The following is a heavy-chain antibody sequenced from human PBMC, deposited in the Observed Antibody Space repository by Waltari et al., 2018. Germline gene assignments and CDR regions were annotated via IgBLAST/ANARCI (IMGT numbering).Heavy chain of an antibody. J-gene: IGHJ6*02. CDR3: AVGSGSFYYYYYGMDV. CDR2: MNPNSGNT. V-gene: IGHV1-8*03. CDR1: GYTFTSYD. Sequence: QVQLVQSGAEVKKPGASVKVSCKASGYTFTSYDINWVRQATGQGLEWMGWMNPNSGNTGYAQKFQGRVTITRNTSISTAYMELSSLRSEDTAVYYCAVGSGSFYYYYYGMDVWGQGTTVTVSS. D-gene: IGHD3-10*01.